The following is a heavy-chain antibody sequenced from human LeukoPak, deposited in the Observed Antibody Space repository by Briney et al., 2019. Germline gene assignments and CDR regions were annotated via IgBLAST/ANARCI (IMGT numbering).Heavy chain of an antibody. Sequence: GGSLRLSCAASGFTVSSNYMSWVRQAPGKGLEWVSVIYSGGSTYYADSVKGRFTISRDNSKNTLYLRMNSLRAEDTAVYYCARKITPRNAFDIWGQGTMVTVSS. CDR1: GFTVSSNY. CDR2: IYSGGST. D-gene: IGHD3-16*01. CDR3: ARKITPRNAFDI. V-gene: IGHV3-66*01. J-gene: IGHJ3*02.